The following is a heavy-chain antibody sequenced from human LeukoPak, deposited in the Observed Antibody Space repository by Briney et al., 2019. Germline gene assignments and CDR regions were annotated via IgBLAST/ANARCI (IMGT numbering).Heavy chain of an antibody. CDR2: IKSKPDGGTT. J-gene: IGHJ4*02. V-gene: IGHV3-15*01. CDR1: GFSFNNVW. Sequence: KPGGSLRLSCAASGFSFNNVWMSWVRQAPGKGLEWVGHIKSKPDGGTTECAAPVKGRFTISRDDSKNTLYLEMDSLKIEDTAVYYCTKDEDGGNPFDDWGQGTLVTVSS. CDR3: TKDEDGGNPFDD. D-gene: IGHD4-23*01.